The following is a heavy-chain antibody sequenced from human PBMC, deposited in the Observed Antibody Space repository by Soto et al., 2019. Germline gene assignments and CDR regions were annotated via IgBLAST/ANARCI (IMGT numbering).Heavy chain of an antibody. CDR3: ARESRGYDPYGMDV. J-gene: IGHJ6*02. CDR2: IYYSGST. CDR1: GGSISSGGYY. D-gene: IGHD5-12*01. V-gene: IGHV4-31*03. Sequence: SETLSLTCTVSGGSISSGGYYWSWIRQHPGKGLEWIGYIYYSGSTYYSPSLKSRVTISVDTSKNQFSLKLSSVTAADTAVYYCARESRGYDPYGMDVWGQGTTVTVSS.